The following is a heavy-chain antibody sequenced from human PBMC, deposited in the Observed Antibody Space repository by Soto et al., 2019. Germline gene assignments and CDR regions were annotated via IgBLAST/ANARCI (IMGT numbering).Heavy chain of an antibody. D-gene: IGHD1-26*01. Sequence: VKVSCKASGGTFSSYAISWVRQAPGQGLEWMGGIIPIFGTANYAQKFQGRVTITADESTSTAYMELSSLRSEDTAVYYCARSWDLNYYYYGMDVWGQGTTVTVSS. CDR1: GGTFSSYA. CDR2: IIPIFGTA. CDR3: ARSWDLNYYYYGMDV. J-gene: IGHJ6*02. V-gene: IGHV1-69*13.